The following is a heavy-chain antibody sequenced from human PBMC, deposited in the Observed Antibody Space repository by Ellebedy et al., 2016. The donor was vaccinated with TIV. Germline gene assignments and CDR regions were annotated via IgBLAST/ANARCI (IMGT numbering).Heavy chain of an antibody. V-gene: IGHV3-48*02. CDR3: ARDLGGGYGQGYFFDY. J-gene: IGHJ4*02. CDR1: GFTFSSYS. D-gene: IGHD6-25*01. CDR2: IGSSSSTI. Sequence: GESLKISCATSGFTFSSYSMNWVRQAPGKGLEWVAYIGSSSSTIYYAYSVKGRFTISRDNAKNSLYLQMNSLRDEDTAVYYCARDLGGGYGQGYFFDYWGQGTLVTVSS.